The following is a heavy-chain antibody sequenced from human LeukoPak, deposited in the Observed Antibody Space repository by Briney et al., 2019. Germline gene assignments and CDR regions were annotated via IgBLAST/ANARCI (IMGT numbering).Heavy chain of an antibody. CDR2: ISTYTGNS. Sequence: ASVKVSCKASGYTFSNYVLTWVRQAPGQGLEWMGRISTYTGNSNYAQKFQDRVTMTTGTSTSTAYMELRNLSSDDTAVYYCARLGDIVVVPAAPVDAFDIWGQGTMVTVSS. D-gene: IGHD2-2*01. V-gene: IGHV1-18*01. CDR1: GYTFSNYV. CDR3: ARLGDIVVVPAAPVDAFDI. J-gene: IGHJ3*02.